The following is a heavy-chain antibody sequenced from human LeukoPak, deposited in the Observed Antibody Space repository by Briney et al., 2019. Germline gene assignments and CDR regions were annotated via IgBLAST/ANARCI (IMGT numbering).Heavy chain of an antibody. CDR1: GGSISNYY. V-gene: IGHV4-59*08. Sequence: SETLSLTCTVSGGSISNYYWSWIQQPPGKGLEWIGYISHSGSTNYNPSLKSRVTISVDTSKNQFSLKLSSVTAADTAVYYCARWDYDSSGWRYFQHWGQGTLVTVSS. D-gene: IGHD3-22*01. J-gene: IGHJ1*01. CDR3: ARWDYDSSGWRYFQH. CDR2: ISHSGST.